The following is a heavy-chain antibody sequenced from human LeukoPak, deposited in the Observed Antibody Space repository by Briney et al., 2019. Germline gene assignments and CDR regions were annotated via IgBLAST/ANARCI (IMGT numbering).Heavy chain of an antibody. V-gene: IGHV2-5*02. Sequence: SGPTLVKPTQTLTLTCTFSGFSLSTSGVRVGWIRQPPGKALEWLALIYWDDDKRYSPSLKSRLTIAKDTSKNQVVLTMTNMDPVDTATYYCAHRLSYGDALDIWGQGTMVTVSS. CDR1: GFSLSTSGVR. D-gene: IGHD4-17*01. CDR3: AHRLSYGDALDI. CDR2: IYWDDDK. J-gene: IGHJ3*02.